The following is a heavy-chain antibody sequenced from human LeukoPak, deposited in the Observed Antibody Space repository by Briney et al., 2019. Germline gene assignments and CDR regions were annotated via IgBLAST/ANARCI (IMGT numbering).Heavy chain of an antibody. D-gene: IGHD3-22*01. CDR2: ISGSGGST. CDR3: AKGQYYDSSGYPSY. V-gene: IGHV3-23*01. CDR1: GFTFSSYA. J-gene: IGHJ4*02. Sequence: GGSLRLSCAASGFTFSSYAMSWVRQAPGKGLEWVSAISGSGGSTYYADSVKGRFTISRDNSKNTLYLQMNSLRAEDTAVYYCAKGQYYDSSGYPSYWGQGTLVTVSS.